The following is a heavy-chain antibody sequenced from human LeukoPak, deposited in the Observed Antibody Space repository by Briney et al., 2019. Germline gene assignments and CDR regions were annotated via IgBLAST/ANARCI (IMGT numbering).Heavy chain of an antibody. Sequence: GGSLRLSCAASGFTFSSYSMNWVRQAPGKGLEWVSYISASTGIIYYADSVKGRFTISRDNAQNSLSLQMNSLRAEDTAVYYCARDLLLYFGGVTRVFDYWGLGTLVTVSP. D-gene: IGHD3-10*01. V-gene: IGHV3-48*04. CDR1: GFTFSSYS. CDR2: ISASTGII. J-gene: IGHJ4*02. CDR3: ARDLLLYFGGVTRVFDY.